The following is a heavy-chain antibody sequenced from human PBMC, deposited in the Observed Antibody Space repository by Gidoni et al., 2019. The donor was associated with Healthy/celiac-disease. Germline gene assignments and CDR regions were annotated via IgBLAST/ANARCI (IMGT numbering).Heavy chain of an antibody. CDR3: ARVGLSGSYARVDY. V-gene: IGHV4-38-2*01. CDR1: GYSISSGYY. J-gene: IGHJ4*02. Sequence: QVQLQESGPGLVKPSETLSLTCAVSGYSISSGYYWGWIRQPPGKGLEWIGSIYHSGSTYYNPSLTSRVTISVDTSKNQFSLKLSSVTAADTAVYYCARVGLSGSYARVDYWGQGTLVTVSS. CDR2: IYHSGST. D-gene: IGHD1-26*01.